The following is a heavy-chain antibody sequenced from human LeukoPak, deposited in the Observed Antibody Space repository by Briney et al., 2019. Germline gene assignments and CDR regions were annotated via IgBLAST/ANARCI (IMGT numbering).Heavy chain of an antibody. Sequence: GGSLRLSCAASGFTLTSYAMSWVPQAPGKGLEWVSAISASGDLTYYADSVKGRFTISRDNSKNTLYLQMNSLRAEDSAVYYCAKYRTGWYEDYWGQGTLVIVSS. CDR3: AKYRTGWYEDY. D-gene: IGHD6-19*01. V-gene: IGHV3-23*01. CDR2: ISASGDLT. CDR1: GFTLTSYA. J-gene: IGHJ4*02.